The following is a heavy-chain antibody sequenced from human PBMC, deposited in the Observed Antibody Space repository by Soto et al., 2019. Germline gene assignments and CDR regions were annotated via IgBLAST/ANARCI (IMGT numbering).Heavy chain of an antibody. V-gene: IGHV4-59*01. J-gene: IGHJ4*02. CDR3: SRSVAVPGAHIDY. CDR2: VYYTGST. D-gene: IGHD6-19*01. CDR1: GGSISGSY. Sequence: SETLSFTCRVSGGSISGSYWSWIRQSPGKGLEWLGYVYYTGSTNYSPSLRSRVSISVDTSKNEFSLRLSSVTAADTAVYFCSRSVAVPGAHIDYWGQGTQVTVSS.